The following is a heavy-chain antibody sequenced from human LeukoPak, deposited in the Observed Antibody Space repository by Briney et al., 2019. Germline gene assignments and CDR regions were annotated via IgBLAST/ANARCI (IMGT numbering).Heavy chain of an antibody. CDR3: ARDGGSGSYSYYYYGTDV. Sequence: SETLSLTCTVAGGSIRSYYWSWIRQPPGKGMEWIWYIYFSGSTSYNPSLKSRVTMSVDTSKTQCSQKLSSVTAADTAVHYCARDGGSGSYSYYYYGTDVWGQGTTVTVSS. CDR2: IYFSGST. CDR1: GGSIRSYY. D-gene: IGHD3-10*01. V-gene: IGHV4-59*12. J-gene: IGHJ6*02.